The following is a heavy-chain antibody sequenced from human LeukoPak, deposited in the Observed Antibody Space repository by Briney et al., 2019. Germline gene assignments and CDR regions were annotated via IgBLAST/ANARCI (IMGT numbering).Heavy chain of an antibody. CDR2: INPSGGST. CDR1: GYTFTGYY. Sequence: GASVKVSCKASGYTFTGYYMHWVRQAPGQGLEWMGIINPSGGSTSYAQKFQGRVTMTRDMSTSTVYMELSSLRSEDTAVYYCARDRPGIAVAAPGDYWGQGTLVTVSS. V-gene: IGHV1-46*01. CDR3: ARDRPGIAVAAPGDY. J-gene: IGHJ4*02. D-gene: IGHD6-19*01.